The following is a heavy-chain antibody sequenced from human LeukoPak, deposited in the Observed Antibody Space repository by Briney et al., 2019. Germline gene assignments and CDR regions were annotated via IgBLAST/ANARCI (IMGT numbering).Heavy chain of an antibody. D-gene: IGHD2-15*01. CDR2: ISSSSSYI. V-gene: IGHV3-21*01. CDR3: ARWATYCSGGSCYHFDY. CDR1: GFTFSSYS. Sequence: GGSLRLSCAASGFTFSSYSMNWVHQAPGKGLEWVSSISSSSSYIYYADSVKGRFTISRDNAKNSLYLQMNSLRAEDTAVYYCARWATYCSGGSCYHFDYWGQGTLVTVSS. J-gene: IGHJ4*02.